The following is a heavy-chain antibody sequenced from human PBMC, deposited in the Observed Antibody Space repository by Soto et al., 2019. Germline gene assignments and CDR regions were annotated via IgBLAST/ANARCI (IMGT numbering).Heavy chain of an antibody. CDR2: IIPIFGTA. CDR3: ASTKYDRNAYYYWYLGL. CDR1: EDTFRNYA. D-gene: IGHD3-22*01. Sequence: QVELVQSGAEVKKPGSSVKVSCQASEDTFRNYAISWVRQAPGQGLEWMGGIIPIFGTANYAQKFQGRVTITADTSANTVYLELSSLRSEDTAVYYCASTKYDRNAYYYWYLGLWGRSTLVTVSS. V-gene: IGHV1-69*06. J-gene: IGHJ2*01.